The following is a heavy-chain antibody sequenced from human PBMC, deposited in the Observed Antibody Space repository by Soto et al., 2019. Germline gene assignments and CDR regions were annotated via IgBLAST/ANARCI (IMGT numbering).Heavy chain of an antibody. J-gene: IGHJ4*02. CDR1: GFTFSTFS. Sequence: EVQLVESGGGSVQPGGSLRLSCAASGFTFSTFSMNWVRQAPGRGLEWISYISGGGRPISYADSVKGRFTISRDNAKNSLYLQMDSLTDEDTAVYYCARDLGWAFDSWGQGNLVTLSS. D-gene: IGHD6-19*01. CDR2: ISGGGRPI. V-gene: IGHV3-48*02. CDR3: ARDLGWAFDS.